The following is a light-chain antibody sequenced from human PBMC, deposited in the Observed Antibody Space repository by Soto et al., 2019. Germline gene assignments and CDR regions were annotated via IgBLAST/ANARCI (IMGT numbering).Light chain of an antibody. Sequence: DIQMTQSPSILSASVGDRVTITCRASQSISSWLAWYQQKPGKAPKILIYKASSLESGVPSRFSGSGSGTEFTLTISSLQPDDFATYYCQQYNSYTITFGQGTRLEI. CDR1: QSISSW. CDR3: QQYNSYTIT. CDR2: KAS. V-gene: IGKV1-5*03. J-gene: IGKJ5*01.